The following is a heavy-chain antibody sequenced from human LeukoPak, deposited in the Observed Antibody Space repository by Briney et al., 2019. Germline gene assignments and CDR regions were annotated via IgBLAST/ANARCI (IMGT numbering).Heavy chain of an antibody. V-gene: IGHV3-30*03. CDR2: ISYDGSHK. CDR1: GFTFSSYG. D-gene: IGHD2-15*01. Sequence: GGSLRLSCAASGFTFSSYGMHWVRQAPGKGLEWVAVISYDGSHKYYADSVKGRFTISRDNSKNTLYLQMNSLRVEDTAVYYCARAIQFGGYFDYWGQGTLVTVSP. CDR3: ARAIQFGGYFDY. J-gene: IGHJ4*02.